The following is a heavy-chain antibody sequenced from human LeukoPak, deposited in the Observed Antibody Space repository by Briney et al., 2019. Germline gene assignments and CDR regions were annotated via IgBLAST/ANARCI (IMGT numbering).Heavy chain of an antibody. CDR1: GFTFSSYS. CDR2: ISSSSSYI. D-gene: IGHD4-17*01. J-gene: IGHJ6*03. V-gene: IGHV3-21*01. Sequence: GSLRLSCAASGFTFSSYSMNLVRQAPGKGLEWVSSISSSSSYIYYADSVKGRFTISRDNAKNSLYLQMNSLRAEDTAVYYCAKVHHYGDLDYYYYYMDVWGKGTTLTIS. CDR3: AKVHHYGDLDYYYYYMDV.